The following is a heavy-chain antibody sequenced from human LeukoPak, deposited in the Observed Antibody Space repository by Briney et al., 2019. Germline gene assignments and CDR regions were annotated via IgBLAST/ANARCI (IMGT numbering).Heavy chain of an antibody. CDR1: GGSISSYY. D-gene: IGHD3-16*01. V-gene: IGHV4-59*08. J-gene: IGHJ6*03. CDR3: ARHFALSYNYMDV. Sequence: SETLSLTCTLSGGSISSYYWSWIRQPPGKGLECIGYIYYSGSTNYNPSLKSRVTISVDTSKNQFSLKLSSVSAADTAVYYCARHFALSYNYMDVWGKGTTVTVSS. CDR2: IYYSGST.